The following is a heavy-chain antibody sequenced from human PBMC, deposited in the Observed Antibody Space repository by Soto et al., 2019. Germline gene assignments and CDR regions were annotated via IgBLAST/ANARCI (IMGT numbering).Heavy chain of an antibody. D-gene: IGHD6-19*01. Sequence: EVQLVESGGGLVQPGGSLRLSCVASGFTFSTDSMNWVRQAPGKGLEWVAHISTSGATRYYADSVKGRFTISTDNANTSLYLQRHSLRNEDTAVYYCARFFGSGFDYWGQGTLVTVSS. CDR3: ARFFGSGFDY. V-gene: IGHV3-48*02. J-gene: IGHJ4*02. CDR1: GFTFSTDS. CDR2: ISTSGATR.